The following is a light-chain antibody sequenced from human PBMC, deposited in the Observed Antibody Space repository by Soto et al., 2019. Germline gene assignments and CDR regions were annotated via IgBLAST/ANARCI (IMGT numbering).Light chain of an antibody. Sequence: DIQMTQSPSVLSASVGDRVTITCRASQSIGKHLNWYQQKPGKAPKFLIYDASNLESGVPSRFSGSGSGTEFTLTISGLQPEDFGIYYCQQYENYWTFGQGTKVDI. CDR2: DAS. V-gene: IGKV1-5*01. CDR1: QSIGKH. CDR3: QQYENYWT. J-gene: IGKJ1*01.